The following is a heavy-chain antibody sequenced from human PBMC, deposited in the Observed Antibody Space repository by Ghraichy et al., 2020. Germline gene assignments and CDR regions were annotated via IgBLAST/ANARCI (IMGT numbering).Heavy chain of an antibody. J-gene: IGHJ5*02. CDR3: AKDIRYYDSSGYYSYDH. D-gene: IGHD3-22*01. CDR1: GFTFSSYA. CDR2: ISGSGVST. Sequence: GGSLRLSCAASGFTFSSYAMSWVRQAPGKGLGWVSAISGSGVSTYYADSVKGRFTISRDNSKNTLYLQMNSLRDDDTAVYYCAKDIRYYDSSGYYSYDHWSQGTLVTVSS. V-gene: IGHV3-23*01.